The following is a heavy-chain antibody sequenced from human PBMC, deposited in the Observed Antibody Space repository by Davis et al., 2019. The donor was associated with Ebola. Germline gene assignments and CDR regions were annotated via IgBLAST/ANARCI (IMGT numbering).Heavy chain of an antibody. V-gene: IGHV1-18*04. J-gene: IGHJ6*03. CDR1: GYTFTSYG. Sequence: ASVKVSCKASGYTFTSYGISWVRQAPGQGLEWMGWISAYNGNTNYAQKLQGRVTMTTDTSTSTAYMELRSLRSDDTAVYYCARGGFLEWLLHRYYYYMDVWGKGTTVTVSS. CDR2: ISAYNGNT. D-gene: IGHD3-3*01. CDR3: ARGGFLEWLLHRYYYYMDV.